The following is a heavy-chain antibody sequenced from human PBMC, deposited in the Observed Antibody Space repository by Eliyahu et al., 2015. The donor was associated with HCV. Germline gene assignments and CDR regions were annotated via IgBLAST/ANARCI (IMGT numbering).Heavy chain of an antibody. Sequence: EVQLVESGGGLVQPGGSLRLSCXASGFTVSSNYMSWVRQAPGKGLEWVSVIYSGGSTYYADSVKGRFTISRDNSKNTLYLQMNSLRAEDTAVYYCARDNPRIKGSSGWYEFSYWGQGTLVTVSS. V-gene: IGHV3-66*01. CDR1: GFTVSSNY. CDR2: IYSGGST. J-gene: IGHJ4*02. CDR3: ARDNPRIKGSSGWYEFSY. D-gene: IGHD6-19*01.